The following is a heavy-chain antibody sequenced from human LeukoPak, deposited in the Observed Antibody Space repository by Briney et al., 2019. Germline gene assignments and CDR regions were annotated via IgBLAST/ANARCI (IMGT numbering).Heavy chain of an antibody. D-gene: IGHD1/OR15-1a*01. Sequence: GGSLRLSCLGSGFNFRYFWMSWVRQAPGKGLEWVANINHDGRETYYADSVKGRFAISRDNAKNSLYLQMNSLRAEDTAVYYCARELRSKQDYWGQGTLVTVSS. CDR2: INHDGRET. V-gene: IGHV3-7*01. CDR3: ARELRSKQDY. CDR1: GFNFRYFW. J-gene: IGHJ4*02.